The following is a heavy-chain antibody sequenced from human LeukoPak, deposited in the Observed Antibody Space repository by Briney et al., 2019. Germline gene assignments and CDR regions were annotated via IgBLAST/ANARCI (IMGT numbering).Heavy chain of an antibody. Sequence: SETLSLTCTVSGGSISSHYWAWLRQPPGKGLEWIGYTYYGGTAYYNPSLKSRVSISVGTSTLFSLKLSSVTAADTAVYYCARDPYGSTYFDYWGQGTPVTVSS. D-gene: IGHD4-17*01. V-gene: IGHV4-59*06. CDR2: TYYGGTA. CDR1: GGSISSHY. CDR3: ARDPYGSTYFDY. J-gene: IGHJ4*02.